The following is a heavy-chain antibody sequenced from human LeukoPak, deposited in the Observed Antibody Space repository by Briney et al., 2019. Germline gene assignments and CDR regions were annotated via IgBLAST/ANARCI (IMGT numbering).Heavy chain of an antibody. Sequence: SETLSLTCTVSGYSISSGYYWGWIRQPPGKGLEWIGSIYHSGSTYYNPSLKSRVTISVDTSKNQFSLKLSSVTAADTAVYYCARDVGSGSAEWFDPWGQGTLVTVSS. J-gene: IGHJ5*02. V-gene: IGHV4-38-2*02. D-gene: IGHD3-10*01. CDR2: IYHSGST. CDR1: GYSISSGYY. CDR3: ARDVGSGSAEWFDP.